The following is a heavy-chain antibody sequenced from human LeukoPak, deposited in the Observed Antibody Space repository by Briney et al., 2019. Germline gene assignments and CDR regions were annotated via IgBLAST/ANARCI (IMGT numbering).Heavy chain of an antibody. J-gene: IGHJ5*02. CDR2: INPNSGGT. V-gene: IGHV1-2*02. D-gene: IGHD1-26*01. CDR1: GYTFTGYY. CDR3: AREDSGGSYCFFP. Sequence: ASVSVSCKASGYTFTGYYMHWVRQAPGQGLEWMGWINPNSGGTNYAQKFQGRVTMTRDTSIRTAYMELSRLRSDDTAVYYCAREDSGGSYCFFPWGQGTLVTVSS.